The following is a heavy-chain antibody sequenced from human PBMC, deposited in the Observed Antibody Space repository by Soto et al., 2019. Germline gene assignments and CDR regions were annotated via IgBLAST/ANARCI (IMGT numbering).Heavy chain of an antibody. CDR3: AKALGELSPESYDY. D-gene: IGHD3-16*02. CDR1: GFTFSSYA. Sequence: QVQLVESGGGVVQPGRSLRLSCAASGFTFSSYAMHWVRQAPGKGLEWVAVISYDGSDKYYADSVKGRFTISRDNSKNTRNLQMNSLRADDTAVYYCAKALGELSPESYDYWGQGTLITVSS. V-gene: IGHV3-30*18. J-gene: IGHJ4*02. CDR2: ISYDGSDK.